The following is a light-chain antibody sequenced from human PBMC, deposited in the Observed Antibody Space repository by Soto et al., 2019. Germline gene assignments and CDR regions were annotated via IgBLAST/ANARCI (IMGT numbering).Light chain of an antibody. Sequence: NFMLTQPHSVSESPRKTVTISCTRSSGSIASNYVQWYQQRPGSATTTVIYEDNQRPSGVPDRFSGSIDSSSNSASLTISGLKTEDEADYYCQSYDSSNVVFGGGSKLTVL. CDR3: QSYDSSNVV. J-gene: IGLJ2*01. CDR2: EDN. V-gene: IGLV6-57*03. CDR1: SGSIASNY.